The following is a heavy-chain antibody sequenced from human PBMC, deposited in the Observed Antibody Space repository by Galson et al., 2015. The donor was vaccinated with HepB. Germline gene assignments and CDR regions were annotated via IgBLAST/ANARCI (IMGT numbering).Heavy chain of an antibody. D-gene: IGHD3-22*01. V-gene: IGHV3-30*18. CDR1: GFTFSNYG. Sequence: SLRLSCAASGFTFSNYGMHWVRQAPGKGLEWVAVISYDGSNKYYADSVKGRFTISRDNSKNTLYLQMNSLRAEDTAVYYCAKDHHNVYYYDSSGYGSWGQGTLVTVSS. J-gene: IGHJ5*02. CDR2: ISYDGSNK. CDR3: AKDHHNVYYYDSSGYGS.